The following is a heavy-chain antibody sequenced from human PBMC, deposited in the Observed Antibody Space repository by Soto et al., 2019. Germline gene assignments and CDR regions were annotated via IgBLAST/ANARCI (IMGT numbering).Heavy chain of an antibody. CDR3: ARVREPLTGGPWFDP. V-gene: IGHV4-39*01. CDR1: GVSISSSSYY. Sequence: ETLSLTCTVSGVSISSSSYYWGWIRQPPGKGLEWIGSIYYSGSTYYNPSLKSRVTISVDTSKNQFSLKLSSVTAADTAVYYCARVREPLTGGPWFDPWGQGTLVTVSS. CDR2: IYYSGST. D-gene: IGHD1-26*01. J-gene: IGHJ5*02.